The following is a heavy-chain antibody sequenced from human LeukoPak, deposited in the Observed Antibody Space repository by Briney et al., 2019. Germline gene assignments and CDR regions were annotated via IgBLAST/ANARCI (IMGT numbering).Heavy chain of an antibody. D-gene: IGHD3-10*01. J-gene: IGHJ4*02. CDR1: GFTLSHYW. Sequence: PSGGSLRLSCAASGFTLSHYWMHWVRQGPGKGLVWVSLIQNDGSSTDYADSVKGRFTISRDTAKNTLYLQMNSLRAEDTAVYYCAKESVWFGESNPFDYWGQGILVTVSS. CDR3: AKESVWFGESNPFDY. V-gene: IGHV3-74*01. CDR2: IQNDGSST.